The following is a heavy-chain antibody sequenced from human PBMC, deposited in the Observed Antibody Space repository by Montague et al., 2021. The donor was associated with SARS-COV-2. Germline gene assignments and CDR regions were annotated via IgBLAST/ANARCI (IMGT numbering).Heavy chain of an antibody. CDR2: VYYSGST. CDR3: ARGRGGMGNAFDI. V-gene: IGHV4-59*01. J-gene: IGHJ3*02. CDR1: GGSISSYY. D-gene: IGHD7-27*01. Sequence: SETLSLTCTVSGGSISSYYWSWIRQPPGKGLEWIGDVYYSGSTXXXPSXRGRVTISVDTSKTQFSLKLSSVTAADTAVYYCARGRGGMGNAFDIWGQGTMVTVSS.